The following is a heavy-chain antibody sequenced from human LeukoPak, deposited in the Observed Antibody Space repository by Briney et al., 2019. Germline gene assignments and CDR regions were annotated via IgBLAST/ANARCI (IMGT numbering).Heavy chain of an antibody. V-gene: IGHV4-34*01. CDR2: INHSGST. Sequence: PSETLSLTCAVYGGSFSGYYWSWIRQPPGKGLEWIGEINHSGSTNYNPSLKRQVTISVDTSKNQFSLKLSSVTAADTAVYYCARGDDGYGDAPFDYWGQGTLVTVSS. CDR3: ARGDDGYGDAPFDY. D-gene: IGHD5-18*01. CDR1: GGSFSGYY. J-gene: IGHJ4*02.